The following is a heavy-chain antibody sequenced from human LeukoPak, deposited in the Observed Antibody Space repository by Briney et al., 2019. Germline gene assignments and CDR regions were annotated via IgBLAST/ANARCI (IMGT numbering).Heavy chain of an antibody. V-gene: IGHV3-30*02. CDR3: AKGAYYDFWSGYP. Sequence: GGSLRLSCAASGLTFSSYGMHWVRQAPGKGLEWVAFIRYDGSNKYYADSVKGRFTISRDNSKNTLYLQMNSLRAEDTAVYYCAKGAYYDFWSGYPWGQGTLVTVSS. D-gene: IGHD3-3*01. CDR1: GLTFSSYG. J-gene: IGHJ5*02. CDR2: IRYDGSNK.